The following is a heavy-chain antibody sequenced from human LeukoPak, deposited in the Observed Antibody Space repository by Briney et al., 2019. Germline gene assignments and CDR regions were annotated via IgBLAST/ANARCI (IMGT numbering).Heavy chain of an antibody. D-gene: IGHD2-2*01. CDR1: GYTFTNYA. CDR3: ARDRVDIVVVPAAMEDWFDP. J-gene: IGHJ5*02. Sequence: ASVKVSCKASGYTFTNYAMHWVRQAPGQRPEWMGWINAGNGNTEYSQKFQDRVTITRDISANTAYMELSSLTSEDTAVYYCARDRVDIVVVPAAMEDWFDPWGQGTLVTVSS. CDR2: INAGNGNT. V-gene: IGHV1-3*01.